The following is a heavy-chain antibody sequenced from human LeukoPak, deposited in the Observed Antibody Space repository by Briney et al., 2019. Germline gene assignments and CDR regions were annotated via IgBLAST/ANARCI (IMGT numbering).Heavy chain of an antibody. V-gene: IGHV3-30-3*01. CDR3: AKADRGAALGDY. Sequence: PGGSLRLSCAASGFTFSSYAMHWVRQAPGKGLEWVAVISYDGSNKYYADSVKGRFTISRDNSKNTLYLQMNSLRAEDTAVYYCAKADRGAALGDYWGQGTLVTVSS. CDR1: GFTFSSYA. D-gene: IGHD3-10*01. J-gene: IGHJ4*02. CDR2: ISYDGSNK.